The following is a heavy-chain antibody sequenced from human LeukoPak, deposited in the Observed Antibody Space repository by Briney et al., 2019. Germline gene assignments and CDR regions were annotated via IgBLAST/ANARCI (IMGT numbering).Heavy chain of an antibody. J-gene: IGHJ4*02. CDR2: ISSSSSTI. D-gene: IGHD6-19*01. V-gene: IGHV3-48*04. Sequence: GGSLRLSCAASGFTFSSYSMNWVRQAPGKGLEWVSYISSSSSTIYYADSVKGRFTISRDNAKNSLYLQINSLRAEDTAFYYCVKDMSSGWSWPPSSPHPGFDYWGQGTLVTVSS. CDR3: VKDMSSGWSWPPSSPHPGFDY. CDR1: GFTFSSYS.